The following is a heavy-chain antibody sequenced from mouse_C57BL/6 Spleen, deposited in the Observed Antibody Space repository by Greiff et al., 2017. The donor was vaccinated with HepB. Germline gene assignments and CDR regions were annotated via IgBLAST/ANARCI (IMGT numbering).Heavy chain of an antibody. CDR3: ARRRIYYYGSSRGAMDY. Sequence: QVQLKQSGAELMKPGASVKLSCKATGYTFTGYWIEWVKQRPGHGLEWIGEILPGSGSTNYNEKFKGKATFTADTSSNTAYMQLSSLTTEDSAIYYCARRRIYYYGSSRGAMDYWGQGTSVTVSS. V-gene: IGHV1-9*01. CDR2: ILPGSGST. D-gene: IGHD1-1*01. CDR1: GYTFTGYW. J-gene: IGHJ4*01.